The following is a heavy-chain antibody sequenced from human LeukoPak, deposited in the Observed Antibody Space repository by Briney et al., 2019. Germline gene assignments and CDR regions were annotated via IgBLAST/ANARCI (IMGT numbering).Heavy chain of an antibody. CDR3: AARQSRRVGATKNWYFDL. CDR1: GGSIRSYY. V-gene: IGHV4-59*01. D-gene: IGHD1-26*01. CDR2: IYYSGST. J-gene: IGHJ2*01. Sequence: SETLSLTCTVSGGSIRSYYWSWIRQPPGKGLEWIGYIYYSGSTNYNPSLKSRVTISVDTSKNQFSLKLSSVTTADTAVYYCAARQSRRVGATKNWYFDLWGRGTLVTVSS.